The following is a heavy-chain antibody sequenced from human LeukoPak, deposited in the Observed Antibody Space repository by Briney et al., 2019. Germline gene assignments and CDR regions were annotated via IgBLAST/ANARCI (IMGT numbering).Heavy chain of an antibody. Sequence: GGSLRLSCAASGFTFSSYGMHWVRQAPGKGLEWVAVISYDGSNKYYADSVMGRFTISRDNSKNTLYLQMNSLRAEDTAVYYCATYYDFWSGYYPFDYWGQGTLVTVSS. CDR2: ISYDGSNK. CDR3: ATYYDFWSGYYPFDY. D-gene: IGHD3-3*01. CDR1: GFTFSSYG. V-gene: IGHV3-30*03. J-gene: IGHJ4*02.